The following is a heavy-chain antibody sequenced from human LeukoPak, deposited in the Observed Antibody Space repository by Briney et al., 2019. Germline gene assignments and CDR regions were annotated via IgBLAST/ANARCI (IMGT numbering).Heavy chain of an antibody. D-gene: IGHD5-18*01. CDR2: INHSGST. Sequence: NPSETLSLTCAVYGGSFSGYYWSWIRQPPGKGLEWIGEINHSGSTNYNPSLKSRVTISVDTSKNQFSLKLSSVTAADTAVYYCARPLYVDTAIAFDYWGQGTLVTVSS. CDR3: ARPLYVDTAIAFDY. V-gene: IGHV4-34*01. J-gene: IGHJ4*02. CDR1: GGSFSGYY.